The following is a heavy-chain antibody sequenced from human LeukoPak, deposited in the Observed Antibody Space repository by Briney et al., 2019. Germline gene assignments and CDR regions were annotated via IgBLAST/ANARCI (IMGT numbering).Heavy chain of an antibody. V-gene: IGHV1-2*02. CDR2: IHTKRGDT. Sequence: ASVKVSCKASGYSFTAFYIHWVRQAPGQGLEWMGWIHTKRGDTNYAQKFQGGVTMTRDTSISTAYLDLSSLRSDDTAVYYCARDGDYGTGSYYRGCIDSWGQGTPVTVSP. CDR1: GYSFTAFY. J-gene: IGHJ4*02. CDR3: ARDGDYGTGSYYRGCIDS. D-gene: IGHD3-10*01.